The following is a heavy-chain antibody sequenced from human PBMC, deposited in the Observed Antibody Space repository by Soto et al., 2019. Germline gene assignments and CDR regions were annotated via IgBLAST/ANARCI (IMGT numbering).Heavy chain of an antibody. CDR1: GGSITSSY. CDR3: ARVLTKVGVLPGEGGFDY. CDR2: IYYTGNT. J-gene: IGHJ4*02. V-gene: IGHV4-59*08. D-gene: IGHD2-21*01. Sequence: SETLSLTCTVSGGSITSSYWSWIRQPPGKGLEWIGYIYYTGNTNYNPSLKRRVTISLDTSRSHFSLKLDSVTVADTAVDYCARVLTKVGVLPGEGGFDYWGQGTQVTVSS.